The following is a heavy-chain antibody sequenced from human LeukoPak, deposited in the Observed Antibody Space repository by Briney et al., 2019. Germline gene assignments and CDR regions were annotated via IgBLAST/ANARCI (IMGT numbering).Heavy chain of an antibody. D-gene: IGHD2-2*01. CDR3: ARDKWRVVPAVYYYYYYMDV. CDR1: GYTFTGYY. J-gene: IGHJ6*03. CDR2: INPNSGGT. V-gene: IGHV1-2*02. Sequence: GASVKVSCKASGYTFTGYYMHWVRQAPGQGHEWMGWINPNSGGTNYAQKFQGRVTMTRDTSISTAYMELSRLRSDDTAVYYCARDKWRVVPAVYYYYYYMDVWGKGTTVTVSS.